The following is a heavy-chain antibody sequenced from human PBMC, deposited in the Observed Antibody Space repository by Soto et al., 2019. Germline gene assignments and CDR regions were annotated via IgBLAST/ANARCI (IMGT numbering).Heavy chain of an antibody. CDR3: ARDRPGGTLVRGVIPSDWYFDL. Sequence: KPSETLSLTCTVSGGSISSYYWSWIRQPPGKGLEWIGYIYYSGSTNYNPSPKSRVTISVDTSKNQFSLKLSSVTAADTAVYYCARDRPGGTLVRGVIPSDWYFDLWGRGTLVTVSS. D-gene: IGHD3-10*01. J-gene: IGHJ2*01. CDR1: GGSISSYY. V-gene: IGHV4-59*01. CDR2: IYYSGST.